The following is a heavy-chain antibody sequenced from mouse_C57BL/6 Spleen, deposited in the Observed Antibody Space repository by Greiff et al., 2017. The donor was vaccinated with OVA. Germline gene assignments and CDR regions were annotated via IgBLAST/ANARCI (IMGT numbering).Heavy chain of an antibody. Sequence: VQLQQSGAELVRPGTSVKVSCKASGYAFTNYLIEWVKQRPGQGLDWIGVINPGSGGTNYNEKFKGKATLTADKSSSTAYMQLSSLTSEDSAVYFCARAPYDYDEEGCDGWGQGTTLTGSS. CDR3: ARAPYDYDEEGCDG. CDR1: GYAFTNYL. J-gene: IGHJ2*01. D-gene: IGHD2-4*01. CDR2: INPGSGGT. V-gene: IGHV1-54*01.